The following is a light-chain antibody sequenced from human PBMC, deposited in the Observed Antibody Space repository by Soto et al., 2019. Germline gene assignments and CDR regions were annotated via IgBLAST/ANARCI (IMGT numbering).Light chain of an antibody. CDR3: QQYNSYSWT. CDR2: STS. V-gene: IGKV1D-16*01. Sequence: DIQMSQSPASLSASVGATATTTCRASQGVSSWLAWYQQKPGKAPKLLIYSTSTLESGVPSRFSGSGSGTEFTLTISSLQPDDFATYYCQQYNSYSWTFGQGTKVDI. J-gene: IGKJ1*01. CDR1: QGVSSW.